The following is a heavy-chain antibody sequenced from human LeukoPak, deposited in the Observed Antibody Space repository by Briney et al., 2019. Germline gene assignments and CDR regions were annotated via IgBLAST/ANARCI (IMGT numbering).Heavy chain of an antibody. CDR1: GGSISSYY. J-gene: IGHJ4*02. V-gene: IGHV4-4*07. CDR2: IYTSGST. D-gene: IGHD3-10*01. CDR3: ARSRYYYGSGSYPLDY. Sequence: PSETLSLTCTVSGGSISSYYWSWIRQPAGKGLEWIGRIYTSGSTNYNPSLKSRVTMSVDTSKNQFSLKPSPVTAADTAVYYCARSRYYYGSGSYPLDYWGQGTLVTVSS.